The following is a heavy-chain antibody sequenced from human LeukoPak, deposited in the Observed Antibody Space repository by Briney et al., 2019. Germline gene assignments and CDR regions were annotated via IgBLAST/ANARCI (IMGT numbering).Heavy chain of an antibody. CDR3: ARDLYQLLPLYWFDP. Sequence: ASVKVSCKASGYTFTSYGISWVRQAPGQGLEWMGWSSAYNGNTNYAQKFQGRVTMTPDTSTRTAYMELRSLRSDDTAVYYCARDLYQLLPLYWFDPWGQGTLVTVSS. D-gene: IGHD2-2*01. V-gene: IGHV1-18*01. CDR2: SSAYNGNT. J-gene: IGHJ5*02. CDR1: GYTFTSYG.